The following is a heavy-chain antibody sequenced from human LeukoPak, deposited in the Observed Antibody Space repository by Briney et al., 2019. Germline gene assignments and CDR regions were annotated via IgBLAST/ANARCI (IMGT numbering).Heavy chain of an antibody. J-gene: IGHJ4*02. V-gene: IGHV3-7*01. Sequence: GGSLRLSCAASGFTFSSYWMTWVRQAPGKGLEWVANIKQDGSEKYYVDSVKGRFTISRDNAKNSLYLQMNSLRAEDTAVYYCARDSTLTVYRPFDYWGQGTLVTVSS. CDR2: IKQDGSEK. D-gene: IGHD2-2*01. CDR3: ARDSTLTVYRPFDY. CDR1: GFTFSSYW.